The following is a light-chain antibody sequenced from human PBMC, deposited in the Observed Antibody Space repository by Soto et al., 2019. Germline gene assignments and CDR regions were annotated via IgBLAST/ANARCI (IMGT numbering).Light chain of an antibody. CDR3: QQYNSYLYT. CDR2: EAS. J-gene: IGKJ2*01. Sequence: DIQMTQSPSTLSASVGDRVTITCRASQSISTWLAWYQQKPGKAPKLLIYEASSIESGVPSRFSGSGSGTEFTLTINNLQPDDFAIYYCQQYNSYLYTFGQGTKLEIK. V-gene: IGKV1-5*03. CDR1: QSISTW.